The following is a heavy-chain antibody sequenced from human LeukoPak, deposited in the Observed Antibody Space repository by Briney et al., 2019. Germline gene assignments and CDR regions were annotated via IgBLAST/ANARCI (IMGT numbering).Heavy chain of an antibody. Sequence: QTGGSLRLSCAASGFTFSSYAMHWVRQAPGKGLEWVAVISYDGSNKYYADSVKGRFTISRDNSKNTLYLQVNSLRAEDTAVYYCARTPPKGPWGQGTLVTVSS. J-gene: IGHJ5*02. CDR1: GFTFSSYA. CDR2: ISYDGSNK. CDR3: ARTPPKGP. V-gene: IGHV3-30-3*01.